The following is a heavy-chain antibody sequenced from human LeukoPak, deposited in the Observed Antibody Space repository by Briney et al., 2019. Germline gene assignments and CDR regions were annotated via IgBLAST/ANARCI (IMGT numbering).Heavy chain of an antibody. CDR2: ISGSGGST. J-gene: IGHJ3*02. CDR3: ARGWLADAFDI. CDR1: GFTFSSYA. D-gene: IGHD6-19*01. Sequence: GGSLRLSCAASGFTFSSYAMSWVRQAPGKGLEWVSAISGSGGSTYYADSVKGRFTISRDNSKNTLYLQMTSLGAEDTAVYYCARGWLADAFDIWGQGAMVTVSS. V-gene: IGHV3-23*01.